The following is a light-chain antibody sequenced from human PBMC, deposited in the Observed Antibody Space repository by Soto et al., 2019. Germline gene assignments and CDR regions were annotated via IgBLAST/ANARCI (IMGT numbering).Light chain of an antibody. CDR2: TAS. CDR1: QSVSSNY. J-gene: IGKJ2*01. V-gene: IGKV3-20*01. Sequence: EIVLTQSPGTLSLSPGERATLSCRASQSVSSNYLAWYQQKHGQAPRLVIYTASGRATGIPDRFSGSGSGTDFTLTISRLEPEDFAVYYCQQYDNSPYTFGQGTELEIK. CDR3: QQYDNSPYT.